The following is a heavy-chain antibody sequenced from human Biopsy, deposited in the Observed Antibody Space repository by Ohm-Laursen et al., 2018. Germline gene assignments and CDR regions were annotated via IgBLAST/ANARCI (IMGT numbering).Heavy chain of an antibody. CDR1: GGDINNYN. J-gene: IGHJ3*01. CDR2: INPGGST. D-gene: IGHD3-22*01. CDR3: ASVVLGPTNDAFDL. V-gene: IGHV4-4*07. Sequence: SQTLSFTCTVSGGDINNYNWSWIRQPAGQGRDWIGRINPGGSTNYNPSLKSRVTMSVDTSKKQLSLRLRPVTAADTAMYYCASVVLGPTNDAFDLWGQGTMVVVSS.